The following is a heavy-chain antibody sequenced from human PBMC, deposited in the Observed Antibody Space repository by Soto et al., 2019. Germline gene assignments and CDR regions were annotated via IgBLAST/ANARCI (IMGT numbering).Heavy chain of an antibody. CDR2: IKSKTDGGTT. D-gene: IGHD3-22*01. J-gene: IGHJ4*02. CDR1: GFTFSNAW. V-gene: IGHV3-15*07. CDR3: TTDNVAEYGYYDSSGYPFDY. Sequence: GGSLRLSSEASGFTFSNAWMNWVRQAPGKGLEWVGRIKSKTDGGTTDYAAPVKGRFTISRDDSKNTLYLQMNSLKTEDTVVYYCTTDNVAEYGYYDSSGYPFDYWGQGP.